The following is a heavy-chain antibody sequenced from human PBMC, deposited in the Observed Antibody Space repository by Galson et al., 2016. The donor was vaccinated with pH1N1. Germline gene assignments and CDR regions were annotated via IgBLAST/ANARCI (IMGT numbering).Heavy chain of an antibody. D-gene: IGHD3-3*01. CDR2: INPKRGGT. CDR1: EYTFTDFY. V-gene: IGHV1-2*02. CDR3: ARVPPGCTVGEWVFWRFAP. Sequence: SVKVSCKASEYTFTDFYIHWVRQAPGQGLEWMVWINPKRGGTYYGQKFQGRVTMTRDTSIRTAYLEGRGLRSDDTAVYYCARVPPGCTVGEWVFWRFAPWGQGTQVIVSS. J-gene: IGHJ5*02.